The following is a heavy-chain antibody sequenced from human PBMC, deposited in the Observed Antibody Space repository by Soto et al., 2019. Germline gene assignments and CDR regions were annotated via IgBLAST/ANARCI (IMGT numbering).Heavy chain of an antibody. CDR3: AREDILGTRSFDY. CDR1: GFTFSGYS. CDR2: ISSGSKTI. D-gene: IGHD3-9*01. J-gene: IGHJ4*02. V-gene: IGHV3-48*02. Sequence: GGSLRLSCAASGFTFSGYSVNWVRQAPGKGLEWVSYISSGSKTIYYAESVKGRFTVSRDNARNSQYLQMNSLRDEDTAVYYCAREDILGTRSFDYWGRGTLLTVSS.